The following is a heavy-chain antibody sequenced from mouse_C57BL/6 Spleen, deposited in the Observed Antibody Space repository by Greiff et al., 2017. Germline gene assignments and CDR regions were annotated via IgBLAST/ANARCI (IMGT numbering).Heavy chain of an antibody. Sequence: VMLVESGPGLVQPSQSLSITCTVSGFSLTSYGVHWVRQSPGKGLEWLGVIWRGGSTDYNAAFMSRLSITKDNSKSQVFFKMNSLQADDTAIYYCAKNRGYGDYAWFAYWGQGTLVTVSA. V-gene: IGHV2-5*01. CDR1: GFSLTSYG. J-gene: IGHJ3*01. D-gene: IGHD2-13*01. CDR3: AKNRGYGDYAWFAY. CDR2: IWRGGST.